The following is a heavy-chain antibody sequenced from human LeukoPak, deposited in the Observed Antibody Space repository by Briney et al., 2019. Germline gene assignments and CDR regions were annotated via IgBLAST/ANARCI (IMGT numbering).Heavy chain of an antibody. CDR3: ARRRVRGPFDY. V-gene: IGHV4-38-2*02. D-gene: IGHD3-10*01. CDR2: IYNSGST. J-gene: IGHJ4*02. Sequence: SETLSLTCTVSGYSISSGYYWGWIRQSPGKGLEWIGYIYNSGSTNYNPSLKSRVTISVDTSKNQVSLKLSSVTAADTAVYYCARRRVRGPFDYWGQGTLVTVSS. CDR1: GYSISSGYY.